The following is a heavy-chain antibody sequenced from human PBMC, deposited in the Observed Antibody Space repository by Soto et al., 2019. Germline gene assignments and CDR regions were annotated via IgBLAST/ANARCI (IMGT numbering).Heavy chain of an antibody. CDR2: MDPNNANT. Sequence: GASVKVSCKTSGYTFTSYHINWVRQATGQGLEWMGWMDPNNANTDYAQNFQGRVTMTRDISISTAYMELTGLRSEDTAVYYCARGVVLGMDYWGQGSPVTVSS. J-gene: IGHJ4*02. V-gene: IGHV1-8*01. CDR1: GYTFTSYH. CDR3: ARGVVLGMDY. D-gene: IGHD2-15*01.